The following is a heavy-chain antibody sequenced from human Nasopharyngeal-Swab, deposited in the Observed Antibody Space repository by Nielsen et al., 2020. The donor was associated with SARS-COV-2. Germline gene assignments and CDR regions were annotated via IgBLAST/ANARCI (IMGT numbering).Heavy chain of an antibody. Sequence: GSLRLSCAASGFTFSSYSMNWVRQAPGKGLEWVSSISSSSSTIYYADSVKGRFTISRDNAKNSLYLQMNSLRDEDTAVFYCARVPATYYDILTGYPYWYFDLWGRGTLVTVSS. CDR2: ISSSSSTI. V-gene: IGHV3-48*02. D-gene: IGHD3-9*01. J-gene: IGHJ2*01. CDR1: GFTFSSYS. CDR3: ARVPATYYDILTGYPYWYFDL.